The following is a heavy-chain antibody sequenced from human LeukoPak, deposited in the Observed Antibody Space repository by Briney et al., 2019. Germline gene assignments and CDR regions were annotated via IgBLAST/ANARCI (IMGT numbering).Heavy chain of an antibody. D-gene: IGHD2-15*01. CDR2: IYPGDSDT. CDR3: ARLEGYCDY. CDR1: GYSFTTSW. J-gene: IGHJ4*02. V-gene: IGHV5-51*01. Sequence: GESLKISCKGSGYSFTTSWIAWVRQIPGEGLEWMGFIYPGDSDTKYSPSFQGGQVTISADKSSSTTYLQWSSLRASDTGIYYCARLEGYCDYWGQGTQVTVSS.